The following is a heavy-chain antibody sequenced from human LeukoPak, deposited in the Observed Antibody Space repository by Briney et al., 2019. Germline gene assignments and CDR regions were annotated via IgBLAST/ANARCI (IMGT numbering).Heavy chain of an antibody. CDR3: AKERVWGSYRYYFDY. J-gene: IGHJ4*02. CDR2: IKQDGSEK. CDR1: GFTFSSYW. D-gene: IGHD3-16*02. Sequence: SGGSLRLSCAASGFTFSSYWMSWVRQAPGKGLEWVANIKQDGSEKYYVDSVKGRFTISRDNAKNSLYLQMNSLRAEDTAVYYCAKERVWGSYRYYFDYWGQGTLVTVSS. V-gene: IGHV3-7*01.